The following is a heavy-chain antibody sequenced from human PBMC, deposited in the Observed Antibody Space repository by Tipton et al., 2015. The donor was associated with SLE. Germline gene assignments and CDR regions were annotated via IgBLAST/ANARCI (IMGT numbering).Heavy chain of an antibody. Sequence: TLSLTCAVSGDSLIIDYFWGWIRQPPGKGLEWIGNIFHTGTTYSTPSLKSRITISVDTSNNQFSLRLRSVTAADTAVYFCARATGGSAADAFHICGQGTMVTVSS. D-gene: IGHD2-15*01. CDR2: IFHTGTT. CDR1: GDSLIIDYF. J-gene: IGHJ3*02. CDR3: ARATGGSAADAFHI. V-gene: IGHV4-38-2*01.